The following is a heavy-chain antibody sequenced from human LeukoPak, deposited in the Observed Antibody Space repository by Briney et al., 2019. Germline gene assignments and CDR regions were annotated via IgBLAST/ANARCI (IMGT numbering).Heavy chain of an antibody. Sequence: PGGSLRLSCAASGFTFSSYSMSWVRQAPGKGLEWISYISYSSGTIYYADSVKGRFTISRDNAKNSLYLQMNSLRAEDTAVYYCARRDTEPYYYYMDVWGKGTTVTVSS. J-gene: IGHJ6*03. V-gene: IGHV3-48*04. CDR1: GFTFSSYS. CDR3: ARRDTEPYYYYMDV. CDR2: ISYSSGTI.